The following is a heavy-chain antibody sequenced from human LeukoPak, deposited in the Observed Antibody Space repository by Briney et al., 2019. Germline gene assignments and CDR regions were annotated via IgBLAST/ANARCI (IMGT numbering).Heavy chain of an antibody. CDR3: AKQLGYCSDGSCYFPY. V-gene: IGHV3-23*01. CDR1: VFTFSSSA. D-gene: IGHD2-15*01. CDR2: ISNNGGYT. Sequence: PGGSLRLSCAASVFTFSSSAMSWVRQAPGKGLEWVSAISNNGGYTYYADSVQGRFTISRDNSKSTLCLQMNSLRAEDTAVYYCAKQLGYCSDGSCYFPYWGQGTLVTVSS. J-gene: IGHJ4*02.